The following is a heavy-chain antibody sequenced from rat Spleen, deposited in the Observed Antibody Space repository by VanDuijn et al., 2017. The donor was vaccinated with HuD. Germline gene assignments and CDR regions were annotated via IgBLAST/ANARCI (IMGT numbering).Heavy chain of an antibody. CDR2: ISPSGGST. D-gene: IGHD1-6*01. J-gene: IGHJ2*01. Sequence: EVQLVESGGGLVQPGRSLKLSCAASGFTFSNYGMHWIRQAPTKGLEWVASISPSGGSTYYRDSVKGRFTISRDNAKSTLYLQMDSLRSEDTATYYCATEWVYTTDYYGDYWGQGVMVTVSS. V-gene: IGHV5-19*01. CDR1: GFTFSNYG. CDR3: ATEWVYTTDYYGDY.